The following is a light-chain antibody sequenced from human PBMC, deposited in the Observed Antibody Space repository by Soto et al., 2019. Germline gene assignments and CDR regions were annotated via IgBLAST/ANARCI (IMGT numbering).Light chain of an antibody. Sequence: EIVLTQSPGTLSLSPGERAPLSCRASQSVRTNYLAWYQQKRGQAPWLLIYDASKRATGIPARFSGSGSGTDFTLTISRLEPEDFAVYYCQHYDSSLWTFGQGTKVDIK. CDR3: QHYDSSLWT. CDR2: DAS. J-gene: IGKJ1*01. CDR1: QSVRTNY. V-gene: IGKV3-20*01.